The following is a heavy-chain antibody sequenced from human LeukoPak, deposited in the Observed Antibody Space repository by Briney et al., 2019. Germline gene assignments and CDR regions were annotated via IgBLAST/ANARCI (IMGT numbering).Heavy chain of an antibody. Sequence: LGESLNIFCRGSGYSFTSYWIGWVRQMPGKGLEWMGIIYPGDSDTRYSPSFQGQVTISADKSISTAYLQWSSLRASDTAIYYCATHNKYAFEYLGQGTLVAVSS. CDR1: GYSFTSYW. CDR2: IYPGDSDT. J-gene: IGHJ4*02. V-gene: IGHV5-51*01. D-gene: IGHD2-8*01. CDR3: ATHNKYAFEY.